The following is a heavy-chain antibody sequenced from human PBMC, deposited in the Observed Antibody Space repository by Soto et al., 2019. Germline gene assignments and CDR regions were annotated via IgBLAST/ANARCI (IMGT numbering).Heavy chain of an antibody. J-gene: IGHJ5*02. CDR2: VYYSGTT. Sequence: SETLSLTCSVSGGSVSNKTYYWSWIRQPPGKRLEWIGYVYYSGTTNYNPSLKSRVTISVDLSKNQFSLRLSSVTTADTALYYCARTTAVPNTLRSRYFFDPWGQGTLVTVSS. CDR3: ARTTAVPNTLRSRYFFDP. V-gene: IGHV4-61*01. D-gene: IGHD4-17*01. CDR1: GGSVSNKTYY.